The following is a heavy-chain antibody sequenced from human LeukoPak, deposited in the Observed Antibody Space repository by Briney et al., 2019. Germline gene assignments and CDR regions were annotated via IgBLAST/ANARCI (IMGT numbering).Heavy chain of an antibody. CDR3: ARGSFDGYSYGTYYFDY. J-gene: IGHJ4*02. D-gene: IGHD5-18*01. Sequence: GGSLRLSCAASGFTFSSYSMNWVRQAPGKGLEWVSSISSSSSYIYYADSVKGRFTISRDNAKNSLYLQMNSLRAEDTAVYYCARGSFDGYSYGTYYFDYWGQGTLATVSS. CDR2: ISSSSSYI. CDR1: GFTFSSYS. V-gene: IGHV3-21*01.